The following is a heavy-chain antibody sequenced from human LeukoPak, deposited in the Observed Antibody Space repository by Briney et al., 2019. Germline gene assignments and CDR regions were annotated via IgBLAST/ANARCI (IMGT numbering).Heavy chain of an antibody. CDR3: ASFLIAAAGTEQSHY. CDR2: ISYDGSNK. CDR1: GFTFSSYA. J-gene: IGHJ4*02. V-gene: IGHV3-30*04. D-gene: IGHD6-13*01. Sequence: PGGSLRLSCAASGFTFSSYAMHWVRQAPGKGLEWVAVISYDGSNKYYADSVKGRFTISRDNSKNTLYLQMNSLRAEDTAVYYCASFLIAAAGTEQSHYWGQGTLVTVSS.